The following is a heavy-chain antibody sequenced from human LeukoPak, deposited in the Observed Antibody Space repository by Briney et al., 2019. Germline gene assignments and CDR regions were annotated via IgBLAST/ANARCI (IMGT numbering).Heavy chain of an antibody. CDR3: ARAHQGSGSPSTGFDY. V-gene: IGHV1-8*01. CDR1: GYTFTSYD. CDR2: MNPNSGNT. Sequence: GASVKVSCKASGYTFTSYDINWVRQATGQGLEWMGWMNPNSGNTGYAQKFQGRVTMTRNTSISTAYMELSSLRSEDTAAYYCARAHQGSGSPSTGFDYWGQGTLVTVSS. J-gene: IGHJ4*02. D-gene: IGHD3-10*01.